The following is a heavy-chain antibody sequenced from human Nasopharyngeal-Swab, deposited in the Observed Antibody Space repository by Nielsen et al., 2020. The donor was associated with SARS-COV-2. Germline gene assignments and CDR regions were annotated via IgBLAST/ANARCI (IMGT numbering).Heavy chain of an antibody. Sequence: SETLPLTCAAYGGSFSGYYWSWIRQPPGKGLEWIGVINNSGRTNYNPSLKSRVTTSVDTSKNQFSLKLSSVTAADTAVYYCARIAGTFACVDYWGQGTLVTVSS. J-gene: IGHJ4*02. CDR3: ARIAGTFACVDY. CDR2: INNSGRT. D-gene: IGHD6-13*01. CDR1: GGSFSGYY. V-gene: IGHV4-34*01.